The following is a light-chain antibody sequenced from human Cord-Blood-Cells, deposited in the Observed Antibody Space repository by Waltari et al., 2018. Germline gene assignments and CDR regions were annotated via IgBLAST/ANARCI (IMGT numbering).Light chain of an antibody. V-gene: IGLV2-23*02. CDR3: CSYAGSSTWV. J-gene: IGLJ3*02. CDR2: EVS. CDR1: SSDVGSYNL. Sequence: QSALPQPASVSGSPGQSLTISCTGTSSDVGSYNLVSWYHQHPGKAPKLMIYEVSKRPSGVSNRFSGSKSGNTASLTISGLQAEDEADYYCCSYAGSSTWVFGGGTKLTVL.